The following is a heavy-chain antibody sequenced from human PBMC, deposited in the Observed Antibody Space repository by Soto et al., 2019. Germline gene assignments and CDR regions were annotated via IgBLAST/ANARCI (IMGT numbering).Heavy chain of an antibody. J-gene: IGHJ3*02. D-gene: IGHD1-7*01. Sequence: GASVKVSCKASGYTFTGYYMHWVRQAPGQGLEWMGWINPNSGGTNYAQKFQGWVTMTRDTSISTAYMELSRLRSDDTAVYYCARDAGYNWNYPDAFDIWGQGTMVTVSS. CDR3: ARDAGYNWNYPDAFDI. V-gene: IGHV1-2*04. CDR1: GYTFTGYY. CDR2: INPNSGGT.